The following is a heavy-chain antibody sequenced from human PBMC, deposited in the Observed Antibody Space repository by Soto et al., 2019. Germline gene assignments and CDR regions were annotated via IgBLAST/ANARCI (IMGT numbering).Heavy chain of an antibody. CDR3: ARDLFKADYGGGFDY. D-gene: IGHD4-17*01. Sequence: SVKVSCKASGGTFSSYAISWVRQAPGQGLEWMGGIIPIFGTANYAQKFQGRVTITADESTSTAYMGLSSLRSEDTAVYYCARDLFKADYGGGFDYCGQGTLVTVSS. V-gene: IGHV1-69*13. CDR1: GGTFSSYA. J-gene: IGHJ4*02. CDR2: IIPIFGTA.